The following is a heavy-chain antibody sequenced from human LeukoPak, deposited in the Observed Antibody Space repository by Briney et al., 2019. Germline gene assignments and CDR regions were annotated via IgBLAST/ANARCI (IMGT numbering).Heavy chain of an antibody. Sequence: SETQSLTCSISRGSIRSSCWTWIRQPAGKGLEWIGLVLTSGTAIYNPSLKSRVTMSLDTSRNHVSLNVTSVTAADTAIYFCTRVSYFAFWSGSYSSPPGDAFDISGQGTMVIVSS. J-gene: IGHJ3*02. D-gene: IGHD3-3*01. CDR3: TRVSYFAFWSGSYSSPPGDAFDI. CDR2: VLTSGTA. CDR1: RGSIRSSC. V-gene: IGHV4-4*07.